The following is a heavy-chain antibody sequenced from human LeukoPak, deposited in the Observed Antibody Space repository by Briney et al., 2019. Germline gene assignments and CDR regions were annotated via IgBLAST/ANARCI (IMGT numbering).Heavy chain of an antibody. V-gene: IGHV3-74*01. J-gene: IGHJ2*01. CDR2: INSDGSRI. CDR3: ASPQYGDYEFWYFDL. CDR1: GFTFSSYW. D-gene: IGHD4-17*01. Sequence: GSLLLSCAASGFTFSSYWMHWVRQAPGKGLVWVSRINSDGSRISYADSVKGRFTISRDNAKNTLYLQMNSLRAEDTAVYYCASPQYGDYEFWYFDLWGRGTLVTVSS.